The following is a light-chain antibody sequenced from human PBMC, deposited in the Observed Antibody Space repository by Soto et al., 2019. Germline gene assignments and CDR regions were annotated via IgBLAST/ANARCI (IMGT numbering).Light chain of an antibody. CDR3: QQYGSSPPYT. CDR1: QSVSSSY. V-gene: IGKV3-20*01. J-gene: IGKJ2*01. CDR2: GAS. Sequence: DIVLTQSPGTLSLSPGERATLSCRASQSVSSSYLAWYQQKPGQAPRLLIYGASSRDTGIPDRFSGSGSGTDFTLTISSLEPEDFAVYYCQQYGSSPPYTFGQGTKVEIK.